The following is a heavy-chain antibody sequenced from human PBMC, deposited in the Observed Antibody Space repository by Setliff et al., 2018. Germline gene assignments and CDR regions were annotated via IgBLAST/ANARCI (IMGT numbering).Heavy chain of an antibody. V-gene: IGHV4-34*01. Sequence: PSETLSLTCAVSGYSISSGYYWSWIRQPPGKGLEWIGEINHSGNTNYNPSLKSRVTISVDTSKNQFALKLSSVTAADTAVYYCAANPGIAAGGDFDYWGQGILVTVSS. J-gene: IGHJ4*02. CDR3: AANPGIAAGGDFDY. CDR1: GYSISSGYY. D-gene: IGHD6-13*01. CDR2: INHSGNT.